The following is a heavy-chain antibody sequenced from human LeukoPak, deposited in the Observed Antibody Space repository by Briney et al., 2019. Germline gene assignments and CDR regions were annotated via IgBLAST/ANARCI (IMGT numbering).Heavy chain of an antibody. D-gene: IGHD6-19*01. CDR2: ISGSGGST. V-gene: IGHV3-23*01. Sequence: PGGSLRLSCAASGFTFSSYAMSWVRQAPGKGLEWVSAISGSGGSTYYADSVKGRFTISRDNSKNTLYLQINSLRAEDTAVYYCAEDHLPGIVVADRDYWGQGTLVTVSS. CDR1: GFTFSSYA. J-gene: IGHJ4*02. CDR3: AEDHLPGIVVADRDY.